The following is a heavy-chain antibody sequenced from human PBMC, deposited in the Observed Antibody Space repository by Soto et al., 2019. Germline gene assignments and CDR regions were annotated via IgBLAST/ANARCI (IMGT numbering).Heavy chain of an antibody. Sequence: GGSLRLSCAASGFTFSNYAMNWVRQAPGKGLDWVSGISGSGDITKYADSVEGRFTISRDNSKNTLYMQMHSLRAEDTAVYYCAKGPAGGAFNPLDNWGQGTLVTVSS. CDR2: ISGSGDIT. D-gene: IGHD1-26*01. J-gene: IGHJ4*02. CDR1: GFTFSNYA. V-gene: IGHV3-23*01. CDR3: AKGPAGGAFNPLDN.